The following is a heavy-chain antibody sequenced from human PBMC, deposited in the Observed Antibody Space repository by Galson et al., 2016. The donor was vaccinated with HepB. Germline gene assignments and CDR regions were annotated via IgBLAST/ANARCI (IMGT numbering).Heavy chain of an antibody. V-gene: IGHV1-69*13. CDR3: ARDRQQMVGDYNWFDP. Sequence: VKVSCKASGGTFSSYAISWVRQAPGQGLEWMGGIIPIFGTANYAQKFQGRVTITADESTSTAYMELSSLRSEDTAVYYCARDRQQMVGDYNWFDPWGQGTLVTVSS. CDR2: IIPIFGTA. D-gene: IGHD6-13*01. CDR1: GGTFSSYA. J-gene: IGHJ5*02.